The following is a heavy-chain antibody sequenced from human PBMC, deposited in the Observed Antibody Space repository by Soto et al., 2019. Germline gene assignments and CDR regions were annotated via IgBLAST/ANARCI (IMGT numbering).Heavy chain of an antibody. J-gene: IGHJ5*02. CDR2: INHSGST. CDR3: AKLISASGTQS. Sequence: SETLSLTCAVYGGSFSGYYWSWIRQPPGKGLEWIGEINHSGSTNYNPSLKSRVTISVDTSKNQFSLKLSSVTAEDTAIYYCAKLISASGTQSWGQGTLVTVSS. V-gene: IGHV4-34*01. CDR1: GGSFSGYY. D-gene: IGHD6-13*01.